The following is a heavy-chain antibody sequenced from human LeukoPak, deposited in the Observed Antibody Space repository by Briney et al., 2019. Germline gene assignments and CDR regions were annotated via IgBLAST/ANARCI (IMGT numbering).Heavy chain of an antibody. V-gene: IGHV3-7*01. CDR3: AAGYDFWSGHTETDY. CDR2: IKQDGSEK. D-gene: IGHD3-3*01. CDR1: GFTFSSYW. Sequence: SGGSLRLSCAASGFTFSSYWMSWVRQAPGKGLEWVANIKQDGSEKYYVDSVKGRFTISRDNAKNSLYLQMNSLRAEDTAVYYCAAGYDFWSGHTETDYWGQGTLVTVSS. J-gene: IGHJ4*02.